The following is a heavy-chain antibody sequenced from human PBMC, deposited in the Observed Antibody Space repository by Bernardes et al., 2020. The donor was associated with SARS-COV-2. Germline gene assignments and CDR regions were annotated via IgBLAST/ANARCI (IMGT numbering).Heavy chain of an antibody. Sequence: GGSLRFPCAASGFTFSSYAMTWVRQAPGKGLEWVSTISVSGGTTYYADSVKGRFTISRDNSKNTLYLQMNSLRAEDTAVYYCVKGVDFWSGKYYFDYWGQGTLVTVSS. J-gene: IGHJ4*02. CDR2: ISVSGGTT. CDR1: GFTFSSYA. D-gene: IGHD3-3*01. V-gene: IGHV3-23*01. CDR3: VKGVDFWSGKYYFDY.